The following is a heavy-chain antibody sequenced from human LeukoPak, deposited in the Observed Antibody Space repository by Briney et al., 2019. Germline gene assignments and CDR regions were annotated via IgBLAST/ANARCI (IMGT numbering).Heavy chain of an antibody. V-gene: IGHV3-15*01. CDR1: GFTFSDAW. CDR3: TTVKGFWGSFD. J-gene: IGHJ4*02. CDR2: IKSRPAGGTI. Sequence: GGSLRLSCAGSGFTFSDAWMTWVRQAPGKGLEWVGRIKSRPAGGTIDYAAPVKGRFTISRDDSKNTVYLQMNSLKTEDTAVYYCTTVKGFWGSFDWGQGTLVTVSS. D-gene: IGHD3-16*01.